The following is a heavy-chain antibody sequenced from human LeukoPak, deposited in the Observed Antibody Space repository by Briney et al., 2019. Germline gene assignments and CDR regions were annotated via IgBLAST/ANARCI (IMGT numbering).Heavy chain of an antibody. J-gene: IGHJ4*02. CDR2: IYYSGST. CDR3: ARAQASYCGGDCPFYY. CDR1: GGSISSYY. Sequence: PSETLSLTCTVSGGSISSYYWSWIRQPPGKGLEWIGYIYYSGSTNYNPSLKGRVTISVDTSKNQFSLKLSSVTAADTAVYYCARAQASYCGGDCPFYYWGQGTLVTVSS. D-gene: IGHD2-21*01. V-gene: IGHV4-59*01.